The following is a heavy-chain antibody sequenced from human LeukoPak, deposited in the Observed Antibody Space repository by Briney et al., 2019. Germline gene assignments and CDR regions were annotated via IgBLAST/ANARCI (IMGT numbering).Heavy chain of an antibody. V-gene: IGHV3-74*01. D-gene: IGHD1-26*01. Sequence: GGSLRLSCAASGFIFSRYWMHWVRQAPGKGLVWVSRINGDGSTLSYADSVKGRFTISRDNSKNTLYLQMNSLRAEDTAVYYCANLRIVGATRDAFDIWGQGTMVTVSS. CDR1: GFIFSRYW. J-gene: IGHJ3*02. CDR2: INGDGSTL. CDR3: ANLRIVGATRDAFDI.